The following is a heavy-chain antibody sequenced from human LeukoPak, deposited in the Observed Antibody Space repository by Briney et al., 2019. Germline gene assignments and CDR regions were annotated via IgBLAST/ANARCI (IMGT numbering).Heavy chain of an antibody. J-gene: IGHJ6*02. V-gene: IGHV1-69*10. CDR3: TAAGTTEGYYYYYYGIDV. Sequence: SVKVSCQATGGTFRSYAISWVRQAPGQGLDWMGWIIPILGIANSAQKLQGRATITSDQSTSTAHMTLSSPGSRDTAVSYCTAAGTTEGYYYYYYGIDVWGQGTTVTVSS. CDR2: IIPILGIA. D-gene: IGHD6-13*01. CDR1: GGTFRSYA.